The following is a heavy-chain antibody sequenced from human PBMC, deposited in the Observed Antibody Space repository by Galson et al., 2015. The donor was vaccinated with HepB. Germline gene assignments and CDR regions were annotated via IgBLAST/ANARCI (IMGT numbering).Heavy chain of an antibody. CDR3: AVSNYFDRRGVLSRSDD. CDR2: IWHDGTNE. J-gene: IGHJ4*02. Sequence: SLRLSCAASGFTFRSSAMHWFRQAPGKGPEWVAAIWHDGTNEKYTDSVRGRFTISRDNSKNMLFLQMSSLTAEDTALYHCAVSNYFDRRGVLSRSDDWGQGTLVTVST. V-gene: IGHV3-33*03. D-gene: IGHD3-9*01. CDR1: GFTFRSSA.